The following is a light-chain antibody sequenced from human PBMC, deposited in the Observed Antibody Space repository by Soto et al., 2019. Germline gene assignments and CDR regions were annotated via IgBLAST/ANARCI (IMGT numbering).Light chain of an antibody. CDR3: QQYNSYPWT. J-gene: IGKJ1*01. CDR2: AAS. CDR1: QRISNY. V-gene: IGKV1-39*01. Sequence: DIQMTQSPSSLSASVGDRVTIACRASQRISNYVNWYQQKPGRAPKLLIYAASRLQSGVPSRFSGSGSGTEFTLTISSLQPDDFATYYCQQYNSYPWTFGQGTKVDI.